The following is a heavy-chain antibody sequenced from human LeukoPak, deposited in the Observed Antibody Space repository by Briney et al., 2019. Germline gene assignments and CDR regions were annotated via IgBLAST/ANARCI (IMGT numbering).Heavy chain of an antibody. CDR3: ASKGGGYNFLYFVY. CDR2: IIPIFSTA. Sequence: SVKVSCKASGGTFSSYAISWVRQAPGQGLGWMGGIIPIFSTANYAQKFQGRVTITTDESTSTAYMELSSLRSEDTGVYYCASKGGGYNFLYFVYWGQGTLVTVSS. V-gene: IGHV1-69*05. J-gene: IGHJ4*02. CDR1: GGTFSSYA. D-gene: IGHD5-24*01.